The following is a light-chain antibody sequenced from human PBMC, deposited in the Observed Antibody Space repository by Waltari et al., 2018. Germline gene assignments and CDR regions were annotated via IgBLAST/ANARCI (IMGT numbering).Light chain of an antibody. CDR2: KAS. CDR1: QNINNW. CDR3: QQFKSYLWT. Sequence: DIKMTQSPSTLSASVGDRVPITCRASQNINNWLAWYQQKPGKAPKLLIYKASSLESGVPSRFSGSGFGTEFTLTISSLQPDDFATYYCQQFKSYLWTFGQGTKVEI. V-gene: IGKV1-5*03. J-gene: IGKJ1*01.